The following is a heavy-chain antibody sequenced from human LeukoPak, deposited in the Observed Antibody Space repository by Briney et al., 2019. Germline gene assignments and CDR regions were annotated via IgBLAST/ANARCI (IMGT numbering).Heavy chain of an antibody. CDR1: GFTFSSYA. V-gene: IGHV3-30-3*01. CDR2: ISYDGSNK. CDR3: ARGFPNGLYDSSGYFDY. Sequence: GGSLRLSCAASGFTFSSYAMHWVRQAPGKGLEWVAVISYDGSNKYYADSVKGRFTISRDNSKNTLYLQMNSLRAEDTAVYYCARGFPNGLYDSSGYFDYWGQGTLVTVSS. J-gene: IGHJ4*02. D-gene: IGHD3-22*01.